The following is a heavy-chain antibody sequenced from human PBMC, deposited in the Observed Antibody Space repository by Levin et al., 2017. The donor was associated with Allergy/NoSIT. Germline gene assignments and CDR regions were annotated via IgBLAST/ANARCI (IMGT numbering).Heavy chain of an antibody. J-gene: IGHJ4*02. CDR1: GDSISNNDYY. D-gene: IGHD3-22*01. CDR2: IYYTGNT. Sequence: SETLSLTCTVSGDSISNNDYYWGWIRQPPGTGLEWIGSIYYTGNTYYNPSLKSRVTMSVDTSKSQFSLKLSSVTAADTAVYYCARGRITMIIVVTPSHYFDYWGQGTLVTVSS. V-gene: IGHV4-39*07. CDR3: ARGRITMIIVVTPSHYFDY.